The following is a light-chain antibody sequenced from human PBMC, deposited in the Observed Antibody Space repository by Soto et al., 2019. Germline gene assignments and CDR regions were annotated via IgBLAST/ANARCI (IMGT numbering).Light chain of an antibody. CDR3: CSYAGSYTWV. V-gene: IGLV2-11*01. J-gene: IGLJ3*02. Sequence: QSALTQPRSVSGSPGQSVTISCTGTSSDVGGYNYVSWYQQHPGKAPKLMIYDVSKRPSGVPDRFSGSKSGNTASLTISGLQAEDEADYYFCSYAGSYTWVFCRG. CDR2: DVS. CDR1: SSDVGGYNY.